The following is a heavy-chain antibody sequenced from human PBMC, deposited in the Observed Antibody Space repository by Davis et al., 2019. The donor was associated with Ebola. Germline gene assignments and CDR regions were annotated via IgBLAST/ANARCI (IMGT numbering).Heavy chain of an antibody. D-gene: IGHD4-17*01. J-gene: IGHJ6*02. Sequence: RGSLCLSCAASGLTFSSYGMHCVRPAPGKGLGWVAVISYEGSNKYYADSVKGRFTISRDNSKNTLYMQMNSLRAEDTAVYYCAKVRWEVTTYYYYYGMDVWGQGTTVTVSS. CDR2: ISYEGSNK. CDR3: AKVRWEVTTYYYYYGMDV. V-gene: IGHV3-30*18. CDR1: GLTFSSYG.